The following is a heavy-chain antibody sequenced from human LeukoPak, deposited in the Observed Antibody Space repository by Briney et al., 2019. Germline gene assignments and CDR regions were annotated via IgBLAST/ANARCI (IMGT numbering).Heavy chain of an antibody. CDR3: VRDLDWGAFDV. Sequence: GGTLRLSCAASEFHFSTYGMNWVRQAPGKGLEWVSGVSPSGDITYYADSVMGRFTISRDNRKSTVSLQMNTLRAEDTALDYCVRDLDWGAFDVWGQGTMVTVSS. CDR1: EFHFSTYG. CDR2: VSPSGDIT. J-gene: IGHJ3*01. V-gene: IGHV3-23*01. D-gene: IGHD3/OR15-3a*01.